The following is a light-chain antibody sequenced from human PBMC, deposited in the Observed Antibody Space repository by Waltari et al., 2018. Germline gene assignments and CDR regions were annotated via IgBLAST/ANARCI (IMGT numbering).Light chain of an antibody. CDR3: SSRDSSASHVL. J-gene: IGLJ2*01. CDR2: GKN. V-gene: IGLV3-19*01. Sequence: SSELTQDPAVSVALGQTVRITCQGASLRTSYATWYQQKSGQAPILVLFGKNKRSSGVPDRFCGYNSETTTSFNSTGAQAEDEADYDCSSRDSSASHVLFAGGTKLTVL. CDR1: SLRTSY.